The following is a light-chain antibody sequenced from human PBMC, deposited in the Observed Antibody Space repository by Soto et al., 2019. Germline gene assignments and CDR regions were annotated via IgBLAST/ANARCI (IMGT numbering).Light chain of an antibody. CDR2: GES. CDR3: QQHGNSIFK. CDR1: QSVSSSY. J-gene: IGKJ3*01. Sequence: EIVLTQSPGTLSLSPGERATLSCRASQSVSSSYLAWYQQKPGQAPRLRIYGESSRVTGIPDRFSGSGSGIAFTLTISRMEAEDFAANSCQQHGNSIFKFGPWTKVDI. V-gene: IGKV3-20*01.